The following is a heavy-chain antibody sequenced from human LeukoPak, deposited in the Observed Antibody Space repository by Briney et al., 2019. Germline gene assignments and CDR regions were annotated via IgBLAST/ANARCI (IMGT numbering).Heavy chain of an antibody. J-gene: IGHJ3*02. D-gene: IGHD1-26*01. CDR2: ISYDGSNK. CDR1: GFTFSSYA. CDR3: ARDPKWELRGDAFDI. Sequence: PGGSLRLSCAASGFTFSSYAMHWVRQAPGKGLEWVAVISYDGSNKYYADSVKGRFTISRDNSKNTLYLQMNSLRAEDTAVYYRARDPKWELRGDAFDIWGQGTMVTVSS. V-gene: IGHV3-30-3*01.